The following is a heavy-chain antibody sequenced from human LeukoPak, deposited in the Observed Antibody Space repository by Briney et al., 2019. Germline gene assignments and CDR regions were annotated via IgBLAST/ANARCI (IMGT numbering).Heavy chain of an antibody. V-gene: IGHV4-31*03. CDR1: GGSVSSGDSY. CDR2: ISYSGST. Sequence: SETLSLTCTVSGGSVSSGDSYWSWIRQHPGKGLEWIGYISYSGSTYYNPSLKSRLSILVGTSQNQFSLKLTSVTAADTAVYYCARAPSAAAGVFDYWGQGTLVTVSS. CDR3: ARAPSAAAGVFDY. D-gene: IGHD6-13*01. J-gene: IGHJ4*02.